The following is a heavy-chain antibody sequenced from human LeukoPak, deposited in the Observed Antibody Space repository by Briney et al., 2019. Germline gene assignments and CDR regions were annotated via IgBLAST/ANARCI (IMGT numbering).Heavy chain of an antibody. D-gene: IGHD3-10*01. CDR3: ARPESGY. J-gene: IGHJ4*02. Sequence: SGGSLRLSCAASGFTFSDDFMNWVRQAPGKGLEWVSSISSSSSTIYYADSVKGRFTISRDNAKNSLYLQMNSLRAEDTAVYYCARPESGYWGQGTLVTVSA. CDR2: ISSSSSTI. CDR1: GFTFSDDF. V-gene: IGHV3-48*01.